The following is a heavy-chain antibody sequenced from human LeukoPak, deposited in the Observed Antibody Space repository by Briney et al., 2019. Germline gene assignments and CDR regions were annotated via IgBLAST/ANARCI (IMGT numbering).Heavy chain of an antibody. CDR3: IPIVTPPTYDD. D-gene: IGHD5-18*01. CDR2: MNPNSGNT. Sequence: ASVKDSCKASGYTFTSYDINWVRQATGQELAGMGWMNPNSGNTGYPQKFQGRITMTKNTSISPAYIELSSLRTEDTAVYYCIPIVTPPTYDDWGQGTLVTVSS. CDR1: GYTFTSYD. J-gene: IGHJ4*02. V-gene: IGHV1-8*01.